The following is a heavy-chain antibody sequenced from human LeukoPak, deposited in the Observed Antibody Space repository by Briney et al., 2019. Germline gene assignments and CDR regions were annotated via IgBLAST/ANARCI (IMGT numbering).Heavy chain of an antibody. CDR2: ITSGGSVI. V-gene: IGHV3-48*03. D-gene: IGHD3-16*01. Sequence: PGGSLRLSCVASGFTFKTYHMNWVRQAPGKGLEWLPGITSGGSVIYYADSVKGRFTISRDDAMNSVFLQMSGLTVDDTAVYYCARKRLADLGDDTSFGGTPFDSWGQGTLVIVSS. CDR1: GFTFKTYH. J-gene: IGHJ4*02. CDR3: ARKRLADLGDDTSFGGTPFDS.